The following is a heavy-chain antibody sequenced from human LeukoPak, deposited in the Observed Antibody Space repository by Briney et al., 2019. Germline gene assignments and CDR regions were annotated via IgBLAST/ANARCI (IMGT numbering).Heavy chain of an antibody. Sequence: GRSLRLSCVASGFIVNDHAMHWVRQTPGKGLEWVAGVFWNGVDKGYADSVKGRFTISRDNARKSLYLQMNSLRAEDTALYYCGKDSGWGQNYYYAMDVWGQGTTVTVSS. CDR1: GFIVNDHA. CDR3: GKDSGWGQNYYYAMDV. V-gene: IGHV3-9*01. CDR2: VFWNGVDK. D-gene: IGHD6-19*01. J-gene: IGHJ6*02.